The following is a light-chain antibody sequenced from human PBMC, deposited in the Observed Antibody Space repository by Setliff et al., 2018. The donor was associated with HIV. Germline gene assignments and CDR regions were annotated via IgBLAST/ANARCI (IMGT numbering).Light chain of an antibody. J-gene: IGLJ2*01. CDR1: SSDVGSYNY. V-gene: IGLV2-11*01. Sequence: SALTQPRSVSGSPGQSVTTSCTGTSSDVGSYNYVSWYQQHPGKAPKLMIYDVTKRPSGVPDRFSGSKSGNTASLTISGLQAEDEADYYCCSYAGSYTPVIFGGGTKVTVL. CDR3: CSYAGSYTPVI. CDR2: DVT.